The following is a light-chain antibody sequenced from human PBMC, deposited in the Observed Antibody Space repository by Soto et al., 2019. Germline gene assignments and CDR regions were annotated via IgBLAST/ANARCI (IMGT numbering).Light chain of an antibody. V-gene: IGKV3-15*01. CDR3: QEYNSWPPG. Sequence: EIVMTQSPATLSVSPGERATLSCRASQSVSSKLAWYQQKPGQAPRLLIYGASTRATGIPARFSGSGSGTEFTLTISSLQSEDFAVYYCQEYNSWPPGFGQGTKVEIK. CDR1: QSVSSK. CDR2: GAS. J-gene: IGKJ1*01.